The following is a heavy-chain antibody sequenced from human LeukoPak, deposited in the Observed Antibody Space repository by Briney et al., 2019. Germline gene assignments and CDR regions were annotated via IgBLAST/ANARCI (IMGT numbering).Heavy chain of an antibody. CDR3: ARGIYGDAGVYFDY. CDR2: ISGSGGST. V-gene: IGHV3-23*01. CDR1: GFTFSSYA. D-gene: IGHD4-17*01. J-gene: IGHJ4*02. Sequence: GGSLRLSCAASGFTFSSYAMSWVRQAPGKGLEWVSAISGSGGSTYYADSVKGRFTISRDNAKNSLYLQMNSLRAEDTAVYYCARGIYGDAGVYFDYWGQGTLVTVSS.